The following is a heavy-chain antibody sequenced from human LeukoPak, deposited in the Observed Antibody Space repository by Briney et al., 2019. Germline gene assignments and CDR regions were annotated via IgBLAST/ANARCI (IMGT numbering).Heavy chain of an antibody. D-gene: IGHD2-15*01. CDR1: GFSFTNYW. J-gene: IGHJ4*02. Sequence: GGSLRLSCAASGFSFTNYWMGWVRQAPGKGLEWVANVKEDGTTKQYVDSVKGRFTISRDNAKNSLYLQMDSLRAEDTAVYYCVSQEVVPHWGQGTLVSVSS. CDR3: VSQEVVPH. CDR2: VKEDGTTK. V-gene: IGHV3-7*01.